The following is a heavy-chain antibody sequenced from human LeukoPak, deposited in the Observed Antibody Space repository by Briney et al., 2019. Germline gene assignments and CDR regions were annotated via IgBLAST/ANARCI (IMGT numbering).Heavy chain of an antibody. CDR2: IDWDDDK. V-gene: IGHV2-70*11. CDR1: GFAPSTCGLF. CDR3: ARIFYHSSGYLFEY. J-gene: IGHJ4*02. Sequence: SRPSLLKPTQTLTLTPTVSGFAPSTCGLFVSSFRQPPGKALEWLARIDWDDDKYYSPSLKTRLTISKDTSKKQVLLTMTSMDPVDTATYYCARIFYHSSGYLFEYWGQRTLVTVSS. D-gene: IGHD3-22*01.